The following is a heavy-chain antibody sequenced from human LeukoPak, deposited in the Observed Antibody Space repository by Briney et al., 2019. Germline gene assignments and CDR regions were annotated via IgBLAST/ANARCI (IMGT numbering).Heavy chain of an antibody. J-gene: IGHJ4*02. V-gene: IGHV3-23*01. CDR2: ISGDNPGT. CDR1: GFTFSPYA. CDR3: ARDASGSSTGLLDS. D-gene: IGHD1-26*01. Sequence: PGGSLRLSCEASGFTFSPYAMSWVRQTPGKGLEWVAAISGDNPGTYHASSVRGRFTISRDNSKNTVHLQMNGLRAEDAAIYYCARDASGSSTGLLDSWGQGTLVTVSS.